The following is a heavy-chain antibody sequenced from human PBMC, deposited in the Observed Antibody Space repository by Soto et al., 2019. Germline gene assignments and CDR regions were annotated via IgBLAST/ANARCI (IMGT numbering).Heavy chain of an antibody. CDR3: ARDPGSGSYYGWFAP. D-gene: IGHD3-10*01. CDR2: IYYSGST. V-gene: IGHV4-59*01. CDR1: GGSISRYY. J-gene: IGHJ5*02. Sequence: QVQLQESGPGLVKPSETLSLTCTVSGGSISRYYWNWILQRPGKGLEWIGYIYYSGSTNHNPSLKSRVTISVVTSKNQFSLKLSSVTAADTAVYYCARDPGSGSYYGWFAPWGQGTLVTVSS.